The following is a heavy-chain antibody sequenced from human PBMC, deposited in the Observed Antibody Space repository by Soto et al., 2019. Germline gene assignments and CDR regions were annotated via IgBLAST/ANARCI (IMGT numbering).Heavy chain of an antibody. V-gene: IGHV1-2*02. Sequence: ASVKVSCRASGYTFTGYYMHWVRQAPGQGLEWMGWINPNSGGTNYAQKFQGRVTMTRDTSISTAYMELSRLRSDDTAVYYCARPYYDFWSGYSSYNWLDPWGQGTLVTVSS. CDR1: GYTFTGYY. J-gene: IGHJ5*02. D-gene: IGHD3-3*01. CDR3: ARPYYDFWSGYSSYNWLDP. CDR2: INPNSGGT.